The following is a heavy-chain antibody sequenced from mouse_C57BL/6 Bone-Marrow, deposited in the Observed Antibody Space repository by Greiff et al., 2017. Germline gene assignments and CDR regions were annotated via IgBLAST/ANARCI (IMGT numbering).Heavy chain of an antibody. V-gene: IGHV1-55*01. Sequence: QVQLQQPGAELVKPGASVKMSCKASGYTFTSYWITWVKQRPGQGLEWSGDIYPGSGSTNYNEKFKSKATLTVDTSSSTAYMQLSSLTSEDSAVYYCAREGDSNYEAWFAYWGQGTLVTVSA. D-gene: IGHD2-5*01. J-gene: IGHJ3*01. CDR2: IYPGSGST. CDR3: AREGDSNYEAWFAY. CDR1: GYTFTSYW.